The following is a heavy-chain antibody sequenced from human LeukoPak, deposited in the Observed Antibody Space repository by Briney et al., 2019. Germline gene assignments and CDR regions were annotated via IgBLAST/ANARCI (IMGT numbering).Heavy chain of an antibody. CDR2: ISSSSSYI. CDR3: ALSSGWYWDFDY. J-gene: IGHJ4*02. V-gene: IGHV3-21*01. D-gene: IGHD6-19*01. Sequence: GGSLRLSCAASGFTFSSYSMNWVRQAPGKGLEWVSSISSSSSYIYYADSVKGRFTISRDNAKNSLYLQMNSLRAEDTAVYYRALSSGWYWDFDYWGQGTLVTVSS. CDR1: GFTFSSYS.